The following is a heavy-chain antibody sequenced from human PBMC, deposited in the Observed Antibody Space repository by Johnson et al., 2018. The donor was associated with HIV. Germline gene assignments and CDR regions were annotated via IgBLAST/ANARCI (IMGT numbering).Heavy chain of an antibody. V-gene: IGHV3-30*04. CDR2: ISSDGSNK. CDR1: GFTFSSYP. J-gene: IGHJ3*02. Sequence: QVQLVESGGGVAQPGRSLRLSCAASGFTFSSYPMHWVRQAPGKGLEWVAVISSDGSNKYYADSVKGRFTISRDNSKNTLYLQMNSLRTEDRPVYYCARGGGCGGDGYSGYDAFDIWGQGTMVTV. D-gene: IGHD2-21*01. CDR3: ARGGGCGGDGYSGYDAFDI.